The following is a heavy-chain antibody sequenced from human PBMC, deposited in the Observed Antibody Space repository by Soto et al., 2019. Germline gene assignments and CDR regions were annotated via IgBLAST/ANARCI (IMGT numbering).Heavy chain of an antibody. Sequence: PSETLSLTCTVSGGSIITSDHYWGWIRHPPGKGLEWIGSIYYSGSTYYSPSLKSRVTISVDTSKNQFSLRLSSVTATDTAVYYCVRGRDYYGSGSSYLRQHFDYWGEGPLMPFSS. CDR3: VRGRDYYGSGSSYLRQHFDY. CDR1: GGSIITSDHY. V-gene: IGHV4-39*01. CDR2: IYYSGST. J-gene: IGHJ4*02. D-gene: IGHD3-10*01.